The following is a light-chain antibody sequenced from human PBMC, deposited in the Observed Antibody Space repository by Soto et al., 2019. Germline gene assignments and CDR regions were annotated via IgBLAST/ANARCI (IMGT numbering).Light chain of an antibody. Sequence: DIQMTQSPSTLSASVGDRDTITCRASQSISSWLAWYQQKPGKAPKLLIYDASTLESGVPSRFSGSGSATEFTLTISSLQPDDFATYYCQQYNGYSPTFGQGTKVDIK. V-gene: IGKV1-5*01. CDR1: QSISSW. CDR2: DAS. CDR3: QQYNGYSPT. J-gene: IGKJ1*01.